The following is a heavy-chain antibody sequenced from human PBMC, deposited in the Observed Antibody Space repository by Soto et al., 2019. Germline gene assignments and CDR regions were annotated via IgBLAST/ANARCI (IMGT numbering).Heavy chain of an antibody. D-gene: IGHD2-15*01. Sequence: SETLSLTCTVSGGSISSGGYYWSWIRQHPGKGLEWIGYIYYSGSTYYNPSLKSRVTISVDTSKNQVVLTMTDMDAVDTATYYCARIGGNWFDPWGQGTLVT. CDR3: ARIGGNWFDP. CDR1: GGSISSGGYY. V-gene: IGHV4-31*08. J-gene: IGHJ5*02. CDR2: IYYSGST.